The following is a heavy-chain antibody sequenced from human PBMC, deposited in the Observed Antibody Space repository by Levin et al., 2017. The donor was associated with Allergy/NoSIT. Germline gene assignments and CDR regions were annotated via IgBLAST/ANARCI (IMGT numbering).Heavy chain of an antibody. D-gene: IGHD6-13*01. CDR2: IYWNDDK. CDR3: AHSLVHQQQLVKGYYYGMDV. V-gene: IGHV2-5*01. CDR1: GFSLSTSGVG. J-gene: IGHJ6*02. Sequence: VSGPTLVKPTQTLTLTCTFSGFSLSTSGVGVGWIRQPPGKALEWLALIYWNDDKRYSPSLKSRLTITKDTSKNQVVLTMTNMDPVDTATYYCAHSLVHQQQLVKGYYYGMDVWGQGTTVTVSS.